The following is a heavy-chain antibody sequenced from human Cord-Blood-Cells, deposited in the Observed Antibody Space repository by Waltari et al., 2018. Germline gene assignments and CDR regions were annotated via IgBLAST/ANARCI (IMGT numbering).Heavy chain of an antibody. CDR1: GFTFSNAW. CDR2: IKSKTDGGTT. CDR3: TTDSTGGADNWFDP. V-gene: IGHV3-15*01. J-gene: IGHJ5*02. D-gene: IGHD7-27*01. Sequence: ASGFTFSNAWMSWVRQAPGKGLELVGRIKSKTDGGTTDYAAPVKGRFTISRDDSKNTLYLQMNSLKTEDTAVYYCTTDSTGGADNWFDPWGQGTLVTVSS.